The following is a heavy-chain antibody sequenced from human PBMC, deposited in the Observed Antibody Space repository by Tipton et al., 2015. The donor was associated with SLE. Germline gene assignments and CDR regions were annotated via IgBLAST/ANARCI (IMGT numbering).Heavy chain of an antibody. D-gene: IGHD2-2*01. J-gene: IGHJ6*02. V-gene: IGHV5-51*01. CDR3: ARQDQRGYSYFVLDV. Sequence: QSGAEVKKPGESLKISCKASGYNFITYWIGWVRLMPGKGLEWMGIIYPDDSDTKYSPSFQGQVTISVDQSISTAFLQWSSLKASDTAMYFCARQDQRGYSYFVLDVWGQGTTVSVSS. CDR2: IYPDDSDT. CDR1: GYNFITYW.